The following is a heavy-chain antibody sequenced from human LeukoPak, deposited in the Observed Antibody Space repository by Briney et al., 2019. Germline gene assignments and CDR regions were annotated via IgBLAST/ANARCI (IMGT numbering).Heavy chain of an antibody. Sequence: GGSLRLSCAASGFTFSSYGMNWVRQAPGKGLEWVSYISSSSSTIYYADSVKGRFTISRDNAKNSLYLQMNSLRAEDTAVYYCARDGYFDAFDIWGQGTMVTVSS. D-gene: IGHD2-2*03. J-gene: IGHJ3*02. V-gene: IGHV3-48*04. CDR3: ARDGYFDAFDI. CDR1: GFTFSSYG. CDR2: ISSSSSTI.